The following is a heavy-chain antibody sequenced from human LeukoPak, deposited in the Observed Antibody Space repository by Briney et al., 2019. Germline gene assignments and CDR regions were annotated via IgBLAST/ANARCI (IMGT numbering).Heavy chain of an antibody. CDR1: GFTFSKHW. V-gene: IGHV3-7*01. Sequence: GGSLRLSCAADGFTFSKHWMRWVRQAGGKGLECVAKIKEDGSEKHYVDSVKGRFTISRDNTKNSLYLQMNSLRAEDTAVYYCARDYTGGWNDYWGQGTLVIVSS. J-gene: IGHJ4*02. D-gene: IGHD7-27*01. CDR2: IKEDGSEK. CDR3: ARDYTGGWNDY.